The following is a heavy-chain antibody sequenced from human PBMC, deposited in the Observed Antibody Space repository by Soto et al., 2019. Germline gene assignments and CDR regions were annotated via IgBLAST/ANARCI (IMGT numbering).Heavy chain of an antibody. CDR1: GGSISSSSYY. J-gene: IGHJ4*02. CDR3: ARLIQVYSYGYVDY. Sequence: QLQLQESGPGLVKPSETLSLTCTVSGGSISSSSYYWGWIRQPPGKGLEWIGSIYYSGSTYYNPSLKSRVTISVDTSKNQFSLKLSSVTAADTAVYYCARLIQVYSYGYVDYWGQGTLVTVSS. V-gene: IGHV4-39*01. CDR2: IYYSGST. D-gene: IGHD5-18*01.